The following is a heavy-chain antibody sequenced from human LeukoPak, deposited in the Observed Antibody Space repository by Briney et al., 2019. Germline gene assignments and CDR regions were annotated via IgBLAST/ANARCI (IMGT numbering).Heavy chain of an antibody. V-gene: IGHV4-34*01. CDR1: GGSFSGYY. D-gene: IGHD3-10*01. Sequence: ASETLSLTCAVYGGSFSGYYWSWIRQPPGKGLEWIGEINHSGSTNYNPSLKSRVTISVDTSKNQFSLKLSSVTAADTAVYYCARGGKIWFGELLHDYWGQGTLVTVSS. J-gene: IGHJ4*02. CDR3: ARGGKIWFGELLHDY. CDR2: INHSGST.